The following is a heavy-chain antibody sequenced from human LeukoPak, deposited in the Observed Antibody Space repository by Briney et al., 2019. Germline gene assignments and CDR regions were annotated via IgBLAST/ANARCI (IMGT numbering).Heavy chain of an antibody. CDR3: TTTQYSDSSLRY. Sequence: GGSLRLSCAASGFIFSDKWMAWVRQAPGRGLEWVARIKSKDVGGTAANAAPVEGRFTISRDDSKNTLYLQMNSLKTEDTAVYYCTTTQYSDSSLRYWGQGTPVTVSS. CDR1: GFIFSDKW. CDR2: IKSKDVGGTA. D-gene: IGHD1-26*01. J-gene: IGHJ4*02. V-gene: IGHV3-15*01.